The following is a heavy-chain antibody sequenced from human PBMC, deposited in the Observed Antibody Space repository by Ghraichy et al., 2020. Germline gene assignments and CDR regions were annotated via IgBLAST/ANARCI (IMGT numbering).Heavy chain of an antibody. CDR3: ARSYCSTTSCFPRGRTNFYYYGMDV. J-gene: IGHJ6*02. V-gene: IGHV4-59*08. D-gene: IGHD2-2*01. CDR2: ISYSGSK. CDR1: GGSISSYY. Sequence: SETLSLTCTVSGGSISSYYWSWIRQPPGKGLEWLGYISYSGSKNYNPSLKSRVTISVDTSKNQFSLKLISVTAADTAVYYCARSYCSTTSCFPRGRTNFYYYGMDVWGQGTTVTVSS.